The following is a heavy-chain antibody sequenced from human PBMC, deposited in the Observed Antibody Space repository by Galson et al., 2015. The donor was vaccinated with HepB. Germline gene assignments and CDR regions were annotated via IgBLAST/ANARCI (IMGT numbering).Heavy chain of an antibody. CDR2: ISSSTTYI. CDR1: GFTFRRYT. D-gene: IGHD2-15*01. J-gene: IGHJ4*02. V-gene: IGHV3-21*01. CDR3: ARDLDILVVALDH. Sequence: SLRLSCAAAGFTFRRYTMNRVRQAPGKGLEWVASISSSTTYIDYADSVKGRFTISRDNAKNSLSLQMNSLRADDTAVYYCARDLDILVVALDHWGQGTLVTVSS.